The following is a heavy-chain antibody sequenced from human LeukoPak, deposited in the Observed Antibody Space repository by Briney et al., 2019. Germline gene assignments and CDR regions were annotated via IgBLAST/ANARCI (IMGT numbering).Heavy chain of an antibody. Sequence: TVKLSCKASGFTFTSSAVQWVRQARGQRLEWIVWIVVGSGDTNSTQKFQERVTITRDMSTRTAYMELSRLRSEDTAVYYCGADSMPRGVFSYAFDIWGQGTMVTVSS. J-gene: IGHJ3*02. V-gene: IGHV1-58*01. CDR1: GFTFTSSA. CDR2: IVVGSGDT. CDR3: GADSMPRGVFSYAFDI. D-gene: IGHD3-10*01.